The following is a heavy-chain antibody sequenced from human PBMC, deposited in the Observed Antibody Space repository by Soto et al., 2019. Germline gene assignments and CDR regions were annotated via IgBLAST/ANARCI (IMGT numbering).Heavy chain of an antibody. CDR1: GGSFSGYY. J-gene: IGHJ6*03. Sequence: QVQLQQWGAGLLKPSETLSLTCAVYGGSFSGYYWSWIHQPPGKGLEWIGEINHSGSTNYNPSLKSRVTISVDTSKNQFSLKLSSVTAADTAVYYCARGNIVVVPAANYMDVWGKGTTVTVSS. D-gene: IGHD2-2*01. V-gene: IGHV4-34*01. CDR2: INHSGST. CDR3: ARGNIVVVPAANYMDV.